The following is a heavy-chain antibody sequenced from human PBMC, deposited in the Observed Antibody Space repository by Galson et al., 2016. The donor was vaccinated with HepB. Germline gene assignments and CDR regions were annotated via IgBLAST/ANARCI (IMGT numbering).Heavy chain of an antibody. CDR1: GFIFTSHV. CDR3: ARGHCRGLSWQAYSDY. J-gene: IGHJ4*02. D-gene: IGHD2-15*01. V-gene: IGHV3-33*01. Sequence: LRLSCAASGFIFTSHVMHWVRQAPGKGLEWVAVIWYDGSNKYHADSVKGRFTISRDNSKNTLYLQMNSLRAEETAVFYWARGHCRGLSWQAYSDYWGQGTLVAVSS. CDR2: IWYDGSNK.